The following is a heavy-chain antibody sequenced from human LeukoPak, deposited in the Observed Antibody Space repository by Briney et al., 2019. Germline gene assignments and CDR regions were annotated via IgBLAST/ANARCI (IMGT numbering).Heavy chain of an antibody. Sequence: HEASVKVPCKASGGTLSSYAISWVRQAPGQGLEWMGRIIPILGIANYAQKFQGRVTITADKSTSTAYMELSSLRSEDTAVYYCASPMTRNYGDYGNAYWGQGTLVTVSS. D-gene: IGHD4-17*01. CDR1: GGTLSSYA. CDR3: ASPMTRNYGDYGNAY. CDR2: IIPILGIA. J-gene: IGHJ4*02. V-gene: IGHV1-69*04.